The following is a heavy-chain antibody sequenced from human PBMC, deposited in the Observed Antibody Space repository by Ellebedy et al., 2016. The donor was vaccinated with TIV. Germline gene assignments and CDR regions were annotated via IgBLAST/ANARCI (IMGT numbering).Heavy chain of an antibody. Sequence: PGGSLRLSCAASGFTFSSYWMNWVRQAPGKGLEWVGRIKSKTDGGTTDYAAPVKGRFTISRDDSKNTLYLQMNSLKTEDTAVYYCTTGVTMIVMGRLGVDYWGQGTLVTVSS. D-gene: IGHD3-22*01. CDR1: GFTFSSYW. CDR3: TTGVTMIVMGRLGVDY. J-gene: IGHJ4*02. CDR2: IKSKTDGGTT. V-gene: IGHV3-15*07.